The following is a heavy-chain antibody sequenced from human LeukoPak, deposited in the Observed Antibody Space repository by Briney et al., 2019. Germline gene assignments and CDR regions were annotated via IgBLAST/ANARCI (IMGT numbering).Heavy chain of an antibody. V-gene: IGHV3-23*01. CDR3: AKFNVGLRDIDY. D-gene: IGHD5-18*01. CDR2: ISGSGGST. Sequence: GGSLRLSCAASGFTFSSYAMSWVRQAPGKGLEWVSAISGSGGSTYYADSVKGRFTISRDNSKNTLYLQMNSLRAEDTAAYYCAKFNVGLRDIDYWGQGTLVTVSS. CDR1: GFTFSSYA. J-gene: IGHJ4*02.